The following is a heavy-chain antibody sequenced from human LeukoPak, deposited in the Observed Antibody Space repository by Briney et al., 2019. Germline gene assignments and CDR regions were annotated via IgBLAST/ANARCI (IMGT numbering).Heavy chain of an antibody. CDR1: GGSISSGSYY. Sequence: SETLSLTCTVSGGSISSGSYYWSWIRQPAGKGLEWIGRIYTSGSTNYNPSLKSRVTISVDTSKNQFSLELSSVTAADTAVYYCARNYYDSSGYPGGFDYWGQGTLVTVSS. CDR2: IYTSGST. D-gene: IGHD3-22*01. CDR3: ARNYYDSSGYPGGFDY. V-gene: IGHV4-61*02. J-gene: IGHJ4*02.